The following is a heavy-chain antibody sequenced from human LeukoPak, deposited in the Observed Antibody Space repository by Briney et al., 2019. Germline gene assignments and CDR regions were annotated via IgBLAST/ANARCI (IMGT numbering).Heavy chain of an antibody. CDR2: INPKTGGI. CDR3: ARDFSSGYFDRPDAFDI. CDR1: GYTFSDFY. J-gene: IGHJ3*02. D-gene: IGHD3-9*01. Sequence: ASVKASCKTSGYTFSDFYIHWVRQAPGQGLEWMGWINPKTGGITYSQKFKGRVTMTRDTSLNTAHMEVTGLTFGDTAVYYCARDFSSGYFDRPDAFDIWGQGTMVTVSS. V-gene: IGHV1-2*02.